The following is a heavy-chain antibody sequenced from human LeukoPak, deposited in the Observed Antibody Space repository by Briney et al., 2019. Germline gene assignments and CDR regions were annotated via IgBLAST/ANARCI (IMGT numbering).Heavy chain of an antibody. CDR3: ARDVVEMATITDYYYYGMDV. D-gene: IGHD5-24*01. CDR1: GFTISSFW. J-gene: IGHJ6*02. Sequence: GGSLRLSCAASGFTISSFWMSWVRQAPGKGLECVANIKQDGSEKNYMDSVKGRFTISRDNAKNSLYLQMNSLRAEDTAVYYCARDVVEMATITDYYYYGMDVWGQGTTVTVSS. CDR2: IKQDGSEK. V-gene: IGHV3-7*03.